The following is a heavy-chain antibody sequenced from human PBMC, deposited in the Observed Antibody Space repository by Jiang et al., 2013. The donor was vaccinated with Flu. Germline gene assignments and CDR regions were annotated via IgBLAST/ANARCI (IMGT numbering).Heavy chain of an antibody. Sequence: GAEVKKPGSSVKVSCKASGGTFSSYAISWVRQAPGQGLEWMGRIIPILGTANYAQKFQGRVTVTADKSTSTAYMELSSLRSEDTAVYYCARTSYYDSMGYFDSWGQGTLVTVSS. CDR3: ARTSYYDSMGYFDS. CDR1: GGTFSSYA. CDR2: IIPILGTA. D-gene: IGHD3-22*01. V-gene: IGHV1-69*04. J-gene: IGHJ4*02.